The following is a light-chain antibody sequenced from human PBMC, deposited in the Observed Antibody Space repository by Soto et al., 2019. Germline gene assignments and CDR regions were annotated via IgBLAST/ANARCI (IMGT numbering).Light chain of an antibody. V-gene: IGKV1-5*01. CDR3: QEYNSWRGEWT. CDR2: DAS. J-gene: IGKJ1*01. Sequence: DIQMTQSPSTLSASVGDRVTITCLASQSISSWLAWYQQEPGKAPKLLIYDASTLESGVPSRFSGSGSRTEFTLTISSLQPDDFATYYCQEYNSWRGEWTFGQGTKVDI. CDR1: QSISSW.